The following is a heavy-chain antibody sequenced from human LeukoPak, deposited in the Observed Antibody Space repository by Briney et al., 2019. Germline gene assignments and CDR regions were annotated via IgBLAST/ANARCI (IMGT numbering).Heavy chain of an antibody. CDR3: ARAFAAAGTRETDY. CDR1: GFTFSSYS. CDR2: ISSSSSTI. D-gene: IGHD6-13*01. V-gene: IGHV3-48*04. J-gene: IGHJ4*02. Sequence: PGGSLRLSCAASGFTFSSYSMNWVRQAPGKGLEWVSYISSSSSTIYYADSVKGRFTISRDNAKNSLYLQMNSLRAEDTAVYYCARAFAAAGTRETDYWGQGTLVTVSS.